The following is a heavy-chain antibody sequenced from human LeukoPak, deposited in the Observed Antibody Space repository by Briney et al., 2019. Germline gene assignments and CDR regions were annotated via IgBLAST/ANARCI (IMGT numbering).Heavy chain of an antibody. J-gene: IGHJ6*02. Sequence: ASVKVSCKASGYSFTSYYIHWVRQAPGQGLGWMGIITPSGATTRYAQKFQGRVTRTSDTSTSTVFMDLSSLRSEDTALYYCARAYSSGFNYGMDVWGQGTTVSVS. D-gene: IGHD6-19*01. V-gene: IGHV1-46*01. CDR2: ITPSGATT. CDR3: ARAYSSGFNYGMDV. CDR1: GYSFTSYY.